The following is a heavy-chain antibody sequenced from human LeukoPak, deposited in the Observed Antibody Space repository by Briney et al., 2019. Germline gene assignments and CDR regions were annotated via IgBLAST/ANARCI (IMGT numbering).Heavy chain of an antibody. CDR1: GVSISSYY. CDR3: AGGKQWLSFDN. Sequence: PSETLSLTCTVSGVSISSYYWSWIRQPPGKGLEWIGYIYYSGSTNYNPSLKSRATISVDTSKNQFSLKLSSVTAADTAVYYCAGGKQWLSFDNWGQGTLVTVSS. D-gene: IGHD6-19*01. J-gene: IGHJ4*02. V-gene: IGHV4-59*01. CDR2: IYYSGST.